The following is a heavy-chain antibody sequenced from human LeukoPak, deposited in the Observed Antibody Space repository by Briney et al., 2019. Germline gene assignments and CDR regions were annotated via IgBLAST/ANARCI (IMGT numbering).Heavy chain of an antibody. V-gene: IGHV3-9*01. CDR3: AKATGYCSGGSCFNFDY. CDR1: GFTFDDYA. CDR2: ISWNSGSI. J-gene: IGHJ4*02. D-gene: IGHD2-15*01. Sequence: GGSLRLSCAASGFTFDDYAMHWVRQAPGKGLEWVSGISWNSGSIGYADSVKGRFTISRDNAKNSLYLQMNSLRAEDTALYYCAKATGYCSGGSCFNFDYWGQGTLVTVSS.